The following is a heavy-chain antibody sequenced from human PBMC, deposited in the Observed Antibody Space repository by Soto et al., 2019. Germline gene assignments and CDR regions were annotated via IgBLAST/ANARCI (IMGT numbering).Heavy chain of an antibody. D-gene: IGHD3-3*01. CDR1: GYTFTGDF. CDR3: ARVPRYYDFWSGYYSPPYYYGMDV. V-gene: IGHV1-18*01. Sequence: ASVKLYWKASGYTFTGDFMDWVRQAPEQGLEWMGIISAYSGNTNYAQKLQGRVTMTTDTSTSTAYMELRSLRSDDTAAYYCARVPRYYDFWSGYYSPPYYYGMDVWGQGTTVTVTS. CDR2: ISAYSGNT. J-gene: IGHJ6*02.